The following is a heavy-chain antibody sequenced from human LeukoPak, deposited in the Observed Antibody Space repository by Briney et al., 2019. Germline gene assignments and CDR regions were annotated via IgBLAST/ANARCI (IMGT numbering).Heavy chain of an antibody. CDR3: ARDGGTYYYGSGSSIDY. CDR2: IIPILGIA. V-gene: IGHV1-69*04. D-gene: IGHD3-10*01. Sequence: ASVKVSCKASGGTFSSYAISWVRQAPGQGLEWMGRIIPILGIANYAQKFQGRVTITADKSTSTAYMELSSLRSEDTAVYYCARDGGTYYYGSGSSIDYWGQGTRVTVSS. J-gene: IGHJ4*02. CDR1: GGTFSSYA.